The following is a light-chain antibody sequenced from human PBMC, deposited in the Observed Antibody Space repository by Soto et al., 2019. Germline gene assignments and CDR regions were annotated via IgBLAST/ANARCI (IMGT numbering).Light chain of an antibody. CDR1: SSNIGAYYD. V-gene: IGLV1-40*01. CDR2: STT. Sequence: QSVLTPPPSVSGSPGQRVTISCTGTSSNIGAYYDVHWYQQVPGTAPKLIIFSTTNRPSGVPDRFSGSKSGTSASLAITVLQAEDEAEDHCQSYATGLRDYVFGTGTKVTV. CDR3: QSYATGLRDYV. J-gene: IGLJ1*01.